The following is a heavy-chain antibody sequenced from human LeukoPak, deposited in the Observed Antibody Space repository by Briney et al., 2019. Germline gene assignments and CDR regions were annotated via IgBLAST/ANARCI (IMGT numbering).Heavy chain of an antibody. CDR1: GRTFDSYA. J-gene: IGHJ3*02. CDR2: IIPMLGTP. V-gene: IGHV1-69*04. Sequence: SVKVSCKASGRTFDSYAFSWVRQAPGQGLDYMGRIIPMLGTPNYAQKFQGRVTITADKSTSTAYMELSSLRSEDTAVYYCARDRVGGYDAAFDIWGQGTMVTVSS. CDR3: ARDRVGGYDAAFDI. D-gene: IGHD5-12*01.